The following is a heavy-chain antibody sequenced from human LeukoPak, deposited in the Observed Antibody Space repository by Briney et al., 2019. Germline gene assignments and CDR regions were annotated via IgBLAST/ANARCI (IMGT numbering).Heavy chain of an antibody. V-gene: IGHV4-59*01. J-gene: IGHJ4*02. CDR1: GGSISSYY. Sequence: SETLSLTCTVSGGSISSYYWSWIPQPPGKGLEWIGYIYHSGSTNYNPSLKSRVTISVDTSKKQFSLKLSSVTAADTAIYYCARDKGSYYFDYWGQGTLVTVSS. CDR2: IYHSGST. CDR3: ARDKGSYYFDY.